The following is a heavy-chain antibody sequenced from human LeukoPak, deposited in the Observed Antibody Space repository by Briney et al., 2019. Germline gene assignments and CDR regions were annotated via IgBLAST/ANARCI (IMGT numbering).Heavy chain of an antibody. Sequence: ASVKVSCKASGYTFTGYYMHWVRQAPGQGLEWMGWINPNSGGTNYAQKFQGRVTMTRDTSISTAYMELSRLRSDDTAVCYCARDLRAAFKYYFDYWGQGTLVTVSS. CDR3: ARDLRAAFKYYFDY. CDR2: INPNSGGT. V-gene: IGHV1-2*02. J-gene: IGHJ4*02. D-gene: IGHD3-3*02. CDR1: GYTFTGYY.